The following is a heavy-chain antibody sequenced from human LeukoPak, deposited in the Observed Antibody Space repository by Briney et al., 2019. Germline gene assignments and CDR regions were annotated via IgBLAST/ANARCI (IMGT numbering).Heavy chain of an antibody. CDR2: IYTSGST. D-gene: IGHD6-19*01. J-gene: IGHJ3*02. CDR3: ARDGRYSSGWYPGEAFDI. V-gene: IGHV4-4*07. Sequence: SETLSLTCTVSGGSISSDYWSWIRQPDGKGLEWIGRIYTSGSTNCNPSLKSRVSMSVDTSTNQFSLKLSSVTAADTAVYYCARDGRYSSGWYPGEAFDIWGQGTMVTVSS. CDR1: GGSISSDY.